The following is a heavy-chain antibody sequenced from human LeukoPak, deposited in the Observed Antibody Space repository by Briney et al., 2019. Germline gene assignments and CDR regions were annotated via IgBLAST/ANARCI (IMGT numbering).Heavy chain of an antibody. CDR2: TYYRSKRYN. J-gene: IGHJ4*02. D-gene: IGHD5-12*01. CDR3: AREPGGAEYSGYDPFDF. CDR1: GDSVSRNTAG. Sequence: SQTLSLTCAISGDSVSRNTAGWSWIRQSPSRGLEWLGRTYYRSKRYNDYAVSVKSRITINPDTSKNQFSLQLNSVTPEDTAVYYCAREPGGAEYSGYDPFDFWGQGTLVTVSS. V-gene: IGHV6-1*01.